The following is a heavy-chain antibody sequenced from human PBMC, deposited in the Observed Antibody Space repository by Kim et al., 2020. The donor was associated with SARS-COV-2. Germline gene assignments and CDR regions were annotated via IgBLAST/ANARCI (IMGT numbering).Heavy chain of an antibody. D-gene: IGHD2-2*02. Sequence: GGSLRLSCAASGFTFSNYYMSWIRQTPGKGLEWVSYIGSSGSTTYYPDSVQGRFIISRDNAKNSLYLEMNSLTSEDTAVYYCARGGYCSITTCYTTSKIFDYWGQGTLVTVSS. CDR2: IGSSGSTT. CDR1: GFTFSNYY. CDR3: ARGGYCSITTCYTTSKIFDY. J-gene: IGHJ4*02. V-gene: IGHV3-11*04.